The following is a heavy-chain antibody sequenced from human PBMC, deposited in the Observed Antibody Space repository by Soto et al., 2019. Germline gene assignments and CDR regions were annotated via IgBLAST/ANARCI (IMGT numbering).Heavy chain of an antibody. CDR2: IHYSGATP. CDR3: ARGVPDFATIGSFDY. Sequence: QVQLVQSGAEVKRPGASVKVSCKASGYTFTNYYMHWVRQAPGQGLEWMGVIHYSGATPTYAQKFQGRGTMARDTSTSTVYVELSSLTSEDTAVYYCARGVPDFATIGSFDYWGQGTRVTVSS. V-gene: IGHV1-46*01. CDR1: GYTFTNYY. J-gene: IGHJ4*02.